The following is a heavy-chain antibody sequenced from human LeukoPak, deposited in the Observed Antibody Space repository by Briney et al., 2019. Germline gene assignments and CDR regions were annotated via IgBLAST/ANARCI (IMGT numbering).Heavy chain of an antibody. V-gene: IGHV4-39*01. Sequence: PSETLSLTCSVSGDSVRNDFYYWGWIRQPPGKGLEWVACLSHAGNTWYNPSLESRLSIYVDTSKNQFSLKFSSVTAADTALYWCARHNAPRRVGFDFWGQGILVTVSS. J-gene: IGHJ4*02. CDR2: LSHAGNT. CDR1: GDSVRNDFYY. D-gene: IGHD2-2*01. CDR3: ARHNAPRRVGFDF.